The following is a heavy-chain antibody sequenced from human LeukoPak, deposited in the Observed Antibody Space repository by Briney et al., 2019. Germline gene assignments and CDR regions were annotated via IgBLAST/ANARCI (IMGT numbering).Heavy chain of an antibody. CDR3: ARDSLRYCSGGSCYNWFDP. Sequence: GASVKVSCKASGYTFTGYYIHWVRQAPGQGPEWMGVISPSGGSTIYAQKFKGRVTLTRDMSTSTAYMELRSLRSDDTAVYYCARDSLRYCSGGSCYNWFDPWGQGTLVTVSS. CDR1: GYTFTGYY. J-gene: IGHJ5*02. D-gene: IGHD2-15*01. V-gene: IGHV1-46*01. CDR2: ISPSGGST.